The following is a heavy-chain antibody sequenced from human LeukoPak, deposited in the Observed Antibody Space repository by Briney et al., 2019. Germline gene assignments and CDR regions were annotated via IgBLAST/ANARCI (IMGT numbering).Heavy chain of an antibody. CDR1: GFTFSSYA. CDR2: ISGSGGST. V-gene: IGHV3-23*01. CDR3: AKDSSGYQGAYNWFDP. D-gene: IGHD6-19*01. J-gene: IGHJ5*02. Sequence: GGSLRLSCAASGFTFSSYAMSWVRQAPGKGLEWVSAISGSGGSTYYADSVKGRFTISRDNSKNTLYLQMNSLRAEDTDVYYCAKDSSGYQGAYNWFDPWGQGTLVTVSS.